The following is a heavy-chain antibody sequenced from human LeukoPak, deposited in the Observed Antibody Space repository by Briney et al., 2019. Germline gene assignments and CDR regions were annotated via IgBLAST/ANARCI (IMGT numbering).Heavy chain of an antibody. CDR1: GFTFRWHW. CDR3: AREWDSGWGGTYFDN. D-gene: IGHD1-26*01. V-gene: IGHV3-7*01. Sequence: GSLRLSCRASGFTFRWHWMTWVRQAPGKGLEWVANIKEDGSEKYYVDSLKGRVLISRDNAKTSLYLQLNNLRVEDTAVYYCAREWDSGWGGTYFDNCGLGTLVTVSS. CDR2: IKEDGSEK. J-gene: IGHJ4*02.